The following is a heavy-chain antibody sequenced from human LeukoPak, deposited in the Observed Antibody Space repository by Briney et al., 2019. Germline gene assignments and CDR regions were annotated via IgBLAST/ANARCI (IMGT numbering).Heavy chain of an antibody. CDR3: ATLIWFGTYFDY. CDR1: GFTFSNYG. Sequence: GGSLRLSCAASGFTFSNYGMSWVRQAPGKGLEWVSAISGSGGSTYYADSVKGRFTTSRDNSKNTLYLQMNSLRAEDTAVYYCATLIWFGTYFDYWGQGTLVTVSS. V-gene: IGHV3-23*01. CDR2: ISGSGGST. J-gene: IGHJ4*02. D-gene: IGHD3-10*01.